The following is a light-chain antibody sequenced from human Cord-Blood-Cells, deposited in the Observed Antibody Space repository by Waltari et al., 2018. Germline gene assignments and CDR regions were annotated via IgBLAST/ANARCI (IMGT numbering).Light chain of an antibody. CDR1: SSDVGGYNH. CDR2: DVS. V-gene: IGLV2-14*01. Sequence: QSALTQPASVSGSPGQSITISCPGTSSDVGGYNHVSCYQQHPGKAPKLMIYDVSKRPSGVSNRFSGSKSGNTASLTISGLQAEDEADYYCSSYTSSSTWVFGGGTKLTVL. J-gene: IGLJ3*02. CDR3: SSYTSSSTWV.